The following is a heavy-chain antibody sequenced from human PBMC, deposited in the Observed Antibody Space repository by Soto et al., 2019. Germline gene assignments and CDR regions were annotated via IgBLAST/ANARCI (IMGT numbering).Heavy chain of an antibody. CDR2: IIPILGIA. Sequence: SVKVSCKASGGTFSSYTISWVRQAPGQGLEWMGRIIPILGIANYAQKFQGRVTITADKSTSTAYMELSSLRSEDTAVYYCARDHYYDSSGYHGADDYYYYYVMDVWGQGSSVTVSS. D-gene: IGHD3-22*01. CDR3: ARDHYYDSSGYHGADDYYYYYVMDV. J-gene: IGHJ6*02. CDR1: GGTFSSYT. V-gene: IGHV1-69*04.